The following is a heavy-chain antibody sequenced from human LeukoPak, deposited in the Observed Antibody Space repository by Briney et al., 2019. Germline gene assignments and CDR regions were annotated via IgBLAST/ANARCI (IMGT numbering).Heavy chain of an antibody. Sequence: PGGSLRLSCAASGFTFSSYSMNWVRQAPGKGLEWVSSISSSSYIYYAGSVKGRFTISRDNAKNSLYLQMNSLRAEDTAVYYCARDWCTSSGCPRGDAFDIWGQGTMVTVSS. CDR3: ARDWCTSSGCPRGDAFDI. D-gene: IGHD6-19*01. CDR2: ISSSSYI. V-gene: IGHV3-21*01. J-gene: IGHJ3*02. CDR1: GFTFSSYS.